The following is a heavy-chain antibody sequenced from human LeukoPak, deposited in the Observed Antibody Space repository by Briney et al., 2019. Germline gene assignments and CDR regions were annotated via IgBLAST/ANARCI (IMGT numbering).Heavy chain of an antibody. D-gene: IGHD3-22*01. J-gene: IGHJ3*02. CDR2: ISSSSSTI. CDR3: AKDLGTMIVAPDAFDI. CDR1: GFTFSSYS. Sequence: GGSLRLSCAASGFTFSSYSMNWVRQAPGKGLEWVSYISSSSSTIYYADSVKGRFTISRDNSKNTLYLQMNSLRAEDTAVYYCAKDLGTMIVAPDAFDIWGQGTMVTVSS. V-gene: IGHV3-48*01.